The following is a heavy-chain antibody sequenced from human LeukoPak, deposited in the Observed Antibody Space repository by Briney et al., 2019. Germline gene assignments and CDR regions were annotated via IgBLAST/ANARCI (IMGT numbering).Heavy chain of an antibody. Sequence: SETLSLTCSVSGDSISTSSYYWGWIRQPPGKGLEWIGTIYYSGSTYYNPSLTSRVTISVDTSKNQFSLKLSSVTAADTAVYYCARHKDYYYSYMDVWGKGTTVTVSS. V-gene: IGHV4-39*01. CDR1: GDSISTSSYY. CDR2: IYYSGST. J-gene: IGHJ6*03. CDR3: ARHKDYYYSYMDV.